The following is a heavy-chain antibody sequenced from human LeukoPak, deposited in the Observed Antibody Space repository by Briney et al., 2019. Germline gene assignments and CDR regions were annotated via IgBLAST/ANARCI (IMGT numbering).Heavy chain of an antibody. CDR3: ARDSLSSVVTGGGY. CDR2: INTNTGNP. V-gene: IGHV7-4-1*02. J-gene: IGHJ4*02. D-gene: IGHD4-23*01. CDR1: GYTFTSYA. Sequence: ASVKVSGKASGYTFTSYAMNWVRQAPGQGLEWMGWINTNTGNPTYAQGFTGRFVFSFDTSVSTAYLQISSLKAEDTAVYYCARDSLSSVVTGGGYWGQGTLVTVSS.